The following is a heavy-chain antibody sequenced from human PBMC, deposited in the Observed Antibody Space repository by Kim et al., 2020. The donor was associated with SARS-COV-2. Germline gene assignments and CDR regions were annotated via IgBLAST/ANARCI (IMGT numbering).Heavy chain of an antibody. CDR3: AREGGGYYDSSGYYQYVAGIDY. Sequence: GGSLRLSCAASGFTFSSYGMHWVRQAPGKGLEWVAVIWYDGSNKYYADSVKCRFTISRDNSKNTLYLQMNSLRAEDTAVYYCAREGGGYYDSSGYYQYVAGIDYWGQGTLVTVSS. V-gene: IGHV3-33*01. CDR2: IWYDGSNK. D-gene: IGHD3-22*01. CDR1: GFTFSSYG. J-gene: IGHJ4*02.